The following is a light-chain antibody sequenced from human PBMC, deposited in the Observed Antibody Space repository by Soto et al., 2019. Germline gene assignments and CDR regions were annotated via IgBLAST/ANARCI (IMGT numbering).Light chain of an antibody. Sequence: EIVLTQSPGTLSLSPGERATLSCRASQSVSSSYLAWYQQKPGQPPRLLIYDTSNRATDIPDRFSGSGSGTDFTLTISRLEPEDSAVYYCQQYGGSPPTFGQGTKVDNK. J-gene: IGKJ1*01. CDR2: DTS. CDR3: QQYGGSPPT. V-gene: IGKV3-20*01. CDR1: QSVSSSY.